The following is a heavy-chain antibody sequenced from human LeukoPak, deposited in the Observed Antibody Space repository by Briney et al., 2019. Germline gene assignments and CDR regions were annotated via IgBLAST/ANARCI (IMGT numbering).Heavy chain of an antibody. D-gene: IGHD6-19*01. Sequence: GGSLRLSCATSGFTFSSYGMHWVRQAPGKGLEWVAFIWAGGRHEDYADSVKGRFSISRDDSKKTLFLQMNSLRAEDTAVYYCARAGIAVASDYWGQGTLVTVSS. CDR2: IWAGGRHE. CDR3: ARAGIAVASDY. CDR1: GFTFSSYG. J-gene: IGHJ4*02. V-gene: IGHV3-33*01.